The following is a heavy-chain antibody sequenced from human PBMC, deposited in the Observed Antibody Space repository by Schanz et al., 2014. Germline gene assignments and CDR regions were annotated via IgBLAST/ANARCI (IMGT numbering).Heavy chain of an antibody. Sequence: VQLVESGGGLVQPGGSLRLSCTASGFTFSDYWMSWVRQAPGKGPEWVSYIGNGGVTIYYADSVKGRFTISRDNSKNSLYLQMNSLRAEDTAVYYCARIGGSDFDYWAQGTLVTVSS. J-gene: IGHJ4*02. CDR1: GFTFSDYW. D-gene: IGHD3-10*01. CDR3: ARIGGSDFDY. CDR2: IGNGGVTI. V-gene: IGHV3-11*01.